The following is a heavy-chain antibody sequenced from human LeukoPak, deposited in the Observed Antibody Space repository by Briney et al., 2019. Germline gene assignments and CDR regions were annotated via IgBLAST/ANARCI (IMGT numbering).Heavy chain of an antibody. D-gene: IGHD1-26*01. Sequence: SETLSLTCAVYGGSFSGYYWSWIRQPPGKGLEWIGGINHSGSTNCNPSLKSRVTISVDTSKNQFSLKLSSVTAADTAVYYCARRTRGSYYGFFYWGQGTLVTVSS. CDR1: GGSFSGYY. J-gene: IGHJ4*02. CDR2: INHSGST. CDR3: ARRTRGSYYGFFY. V-gene: IGHV4-34*01.